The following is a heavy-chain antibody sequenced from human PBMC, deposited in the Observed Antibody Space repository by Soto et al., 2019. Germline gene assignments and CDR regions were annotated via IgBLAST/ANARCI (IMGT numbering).Heavy chain of an antibody. J-gene: IGHJ4*02. CDR1: GGSFSGYY. D-gene: IGHD3-22*01. Sequence: PSETRSLTCAVYGGSFSGYYWSWIRQPPGKGLEWIGEINHSVSTNYNPSLKSRLTISVDTSKNQFSLKLSSVTAADTTVYYCASGISVTVVVQRDATDKYYFECWGQGTMVTVSS. V-gene: IGHV4-34*01. CDR2: INHSVST. CDR3: ASGISVTVVVQRDATDKYYFEC.